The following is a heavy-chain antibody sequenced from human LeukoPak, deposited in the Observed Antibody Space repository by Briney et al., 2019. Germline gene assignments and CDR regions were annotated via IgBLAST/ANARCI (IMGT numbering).Heavy chain of an antibody. V-gene: IGHV3-21*01. CDR3: ARGSASLMYYSGSYCDY. D-gene: IGHD1-26*01. J-gene: IGHJ4*02. CDR2: ISTSSSYI. Sequence: GGSLRLSCAASGFTVSSNYMSWVRQAPGKGLEWVSSISTSSSYIYYADSVKGRFTISRDNAKDSLYLQMNSLRAEDTAVYYCARGSASLMYYSGSYCDYWGQGTLVTVSS. CDR1: GFTVSSNY.